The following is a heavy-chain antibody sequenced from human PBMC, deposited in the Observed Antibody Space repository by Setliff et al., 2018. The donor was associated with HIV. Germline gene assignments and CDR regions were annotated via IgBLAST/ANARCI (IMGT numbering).Heavy chain of an antibody. CDR1: GDSISNYY. V-gene: IGHV4-4*09. CDR2: IYTTGST. Sequence: PSETLSLTCTVLGDSISNYYWSWVRQPPGKGLEWIGYIYTTGSTNYNPSLKSRVTMSVDTSQNQFSLRLTSVTAADTAVYYCASLSGDYYYFDYWGQGTLVTVSS. J-gene: IGHJ4*02. CDR3: ASLSGDYYYFDY. D-gene: IGHD2-21*02.